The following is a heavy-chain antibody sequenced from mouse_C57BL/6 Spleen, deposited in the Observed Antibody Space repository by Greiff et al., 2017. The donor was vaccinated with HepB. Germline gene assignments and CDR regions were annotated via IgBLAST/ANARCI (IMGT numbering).Heavy chain of an antibody. CDR1: GYTFTSYG. Sequence: VQLVESGAELARPGASVKLSCKASGYTFTSYGISWVKQRTGQGLEWIGEIYPRSGNTYYNEKFKGKATLTADKSSSTAYMELRSLTSEDSAVYFCARHLAPFDGYYWYFDVWGTGTTVTVSS. V-gene: IGHV1-81*01. J-gene: IGHJ1*03. D-gene: IGHD2-3*01. CDR2: IYPRSGNT. CDR3: ARHLAPFDGYYWYFDV.